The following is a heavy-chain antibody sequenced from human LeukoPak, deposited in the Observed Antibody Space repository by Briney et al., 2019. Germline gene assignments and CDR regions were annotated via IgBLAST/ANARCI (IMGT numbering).Heavy chain of an antibody. D-gene: IGHD2-21*02. J-gene: IGHJ4*02. Sequence: GGSLRLSCAASGFTLSTYSTFWMTWVRQAPGGGLEWVGNISPDGSEKYYVDSVKGRFTISRDNAKNSLYLQMNSLRAEDTAVYYCARYKHCGGDCYPLDYWGQGTLVTVPS. CDR1: GFTLSTYSTFW. CDR2: ISPDGSEK. V-gene: IGHV3-7*01. CDR3: ARYKHCGGDCYPLDY.